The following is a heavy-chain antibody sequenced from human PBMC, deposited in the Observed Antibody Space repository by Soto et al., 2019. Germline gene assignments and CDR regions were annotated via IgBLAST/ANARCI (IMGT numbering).Heavy chain of an antibody. Sequence: SETLSLTCTVSGGSISSYYWSWIRQPPGKGLEWIGYIYYSGSTNYNPSLKSRVTISVDTSKNQFSLKLSSVTAADTAVYYCARGGYCSGGSCYSLGYWGQGTLVTVSS. D-gene: IGHD2-15*01. J-gene: IGHJ4*02. CDR2: IYYSGST. CDR3: ARGGYCSGGSCYSLGY. CDR1: GGSISSYY. V-gene: IGHV4-59*01.